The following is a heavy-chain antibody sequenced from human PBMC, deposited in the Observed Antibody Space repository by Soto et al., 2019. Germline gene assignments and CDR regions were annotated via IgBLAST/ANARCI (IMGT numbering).Heavy chain of an antibody. V-gene: IGHV4-31*03. CDR2: IYYSGST. CDR1: GGSISSGGYY. J-gene: IGHJ3*02. D-gene: IGHD2-15*01. Sequence: PSETLSLTCTVSGGSISSGGYYWSWIRQHPGKGPEWIGYIYYSGSTYYNPSLKSRVTISVDTSKNQFSLKLSSVTAADTAVYYCARDHCSGGSCYSGAFDIWGQGTMVTVSS. CDR3: ARDHCSGGSCYSGAFDI.